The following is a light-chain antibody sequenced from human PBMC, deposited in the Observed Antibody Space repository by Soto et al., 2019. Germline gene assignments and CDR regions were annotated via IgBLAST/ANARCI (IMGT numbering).Light chain of an antibody. V-gene: IGKV2-28*01. CDR2: MGS. Sequence: DIVMTQSPLSLPVTPGEPASISCRSSQSLLHSNGYNYLDWYLQKPGQSPQLLIYMGSNRASGVPDRFSGSGSGTDFTLTISSLQPEDFATYSCQQSYSTTWTFGQGTKVDIK. CDR1: QSLLHSNGYNY. J-gene: IGKJ1*01. CDR3: QQSYSTTWT.